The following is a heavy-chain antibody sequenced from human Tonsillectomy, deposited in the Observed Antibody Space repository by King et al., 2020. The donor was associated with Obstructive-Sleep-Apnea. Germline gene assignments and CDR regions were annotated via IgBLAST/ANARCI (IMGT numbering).Heavy chain of an antibody. CDR2: IHHSGSS. Sequence: VQLQESGPGLVKPSETLSLTCTVSCGSITSHYWNWIRQPPGKGLEWIGYIHHSGSSNYNPSLKSRVTMSVDTSRNQFSLKLSSATAADTAVYYCARWGETGTIKLQAFDIWGQGTMVTVSS. J-gene: IGHJ3*02. CDR3: ARWGETGTIKLQAFDI. CDR1: CGSITSHY. V-gene: IGHV4-59*08. D-gene: IGHD5-24*01.